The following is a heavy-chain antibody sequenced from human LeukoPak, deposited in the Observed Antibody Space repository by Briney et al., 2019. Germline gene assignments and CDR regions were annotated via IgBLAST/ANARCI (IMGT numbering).Heavy chain of an antibody. CDR3: ARGLIVVVPAATASAFDI. J-gene: IGHJ3*02. CDR1: GYTFTSYG. D-gene: IGHD2-2*01. CDR2: ISAYNGNT. V-gene: IGHV1-18*01. Sequence: ASVKVSCKASGYTFTSYGISWVRQAPGQGLEWMGWISAYNGNTNYAQKLQGRVTMTTDTSTSTAYMELRSLRSDDTAVYYCARGLIVVVPAATASAFDIWGQGTMVTVSS.